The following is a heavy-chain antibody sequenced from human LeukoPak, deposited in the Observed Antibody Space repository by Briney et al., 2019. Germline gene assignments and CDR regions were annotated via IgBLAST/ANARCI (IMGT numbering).Heavy chain of an antibody. J-gene: IGHJ3*02. CDR3: AREVVGANPDAFDI. Sequence: SVKVSCKASGGTFSSYAISWVRQAPGQGPEWMGGIIPIFGTANYAQKFQGRVTITADESTSTAYMELSSLRSEDTAVYYCAREVVGANPDAFDIWGQGTMVTVSS. CDR1: GGTFSSYA. V-gene: IGHV1-69*13. CDR2: IIPIFGTA. D-gene: IGHD1-26*01.